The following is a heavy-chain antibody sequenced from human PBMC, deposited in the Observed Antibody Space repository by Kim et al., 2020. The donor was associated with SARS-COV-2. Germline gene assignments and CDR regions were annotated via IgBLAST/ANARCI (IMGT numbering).Heavy chain of an antibody. V-gene: IGHV3-30*03. J-gene: IGHJ4*02. Sequence: SNDGTEIFYADSVKGRFTVSRDNSKNTLFLQMNNLRGDDAAMYYCARETLDWGQGTLVTVSS. CDR3: ARETLD. CDR2: SNDGTEI.